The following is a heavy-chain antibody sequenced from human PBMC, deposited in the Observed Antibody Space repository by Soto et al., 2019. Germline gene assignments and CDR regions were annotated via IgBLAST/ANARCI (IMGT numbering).Heavy chain of an antibody. V-gene: IGHV3-23*01. D-gene: IGHD3-3*01. Sequence: GSLRLSCAASGFTFSSYAMSWARQAPGKGLEWVSAISGSGGSTYYADSVKGRFTISRDNSKNTLYLQMNSLRAEDTAVYYCAKGEWLFHSASGDYYGMDVWGQGTTVTVSS. J-gene: IGHJ6*02. CDR1: GFTFSSYA. CDR3: AKGEWLFHSASGDYYGMDV. CDR2: ISGSGGST.